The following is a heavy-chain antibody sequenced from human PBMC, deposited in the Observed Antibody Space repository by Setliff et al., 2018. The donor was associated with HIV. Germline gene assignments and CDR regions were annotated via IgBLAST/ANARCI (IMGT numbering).Heavy chain of an antibody. Sequence: PSETLSLTCGVYGGSFSPYSWSWVRQPPGKGLEWIGEINDGGTTNYNPSLKSRVTISLDTSKNQISLRLGSVTAADTAVYYCASFYGKLPGLDNWGQGTLVTVSS. CDR3: ASFYGKLPGLDN. J-gene: IGHJ4*02. CDR1: GGSFSPYS. V-gene: IGHV4-34*01. CDR2: INDGGTT. D-gene: IGHD3-16*01.